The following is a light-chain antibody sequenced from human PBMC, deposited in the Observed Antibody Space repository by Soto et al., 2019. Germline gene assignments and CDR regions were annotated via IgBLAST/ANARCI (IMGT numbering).Light chain of an antibody. Sequence: DIQMTQSPSSLSASVGDTVIITCRASQSISKFLNWYQQKGGNAPQLLINAASSLESGVPSRFSGSGSGTEFTLSISSLQPVDSATYYCQQTSSTPITFGQGTR. CDR2: AAS. J-gene: IGKJ5*01. V-gene: IGKV1-39*01. CDR1: QSISKF. CDR3: QQTSSTPIT.